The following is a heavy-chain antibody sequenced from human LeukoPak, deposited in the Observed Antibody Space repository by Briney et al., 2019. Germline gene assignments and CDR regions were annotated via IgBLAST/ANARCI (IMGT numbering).Heavy chain of an antibody. J-gene: IGHJ4*02. CDR1: GGSISSGGYS. Sequence: PSETLSLTCAVSGGSISSGGYSWSWIRQPPGKGLEWIGYIYHSGSTYYNLSLKSRVTISVDRSKNQFSLKLSSVTAADTAVYYCARALGKDYGPYFDYWDQGTLVTVSS. D-gene: IGHD4-17*01. CDR2: IYHSGST. CDR3: ARALGKDYGPYFDY. V-gene: IGHV4-30-2*01.